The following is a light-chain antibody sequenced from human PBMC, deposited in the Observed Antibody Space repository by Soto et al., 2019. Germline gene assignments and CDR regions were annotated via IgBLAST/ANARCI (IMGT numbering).Light chain of an antibody. CDR1: QNIDNY. V-gene: IGKV1-39*01. Sequence: DMQMTQSPSSLSASVGDRVTITCRASQNIDNYLNWYQQKPGEAPKLLISAASNLQTGVPSRFSGSRSGTDFSLTISGLQPEDFETYFCQQSYNIQLIFGAGTKVDI. J-gene: IGKJ4*01. CDR3: QQSYNIQLI. CDR2: AAS.